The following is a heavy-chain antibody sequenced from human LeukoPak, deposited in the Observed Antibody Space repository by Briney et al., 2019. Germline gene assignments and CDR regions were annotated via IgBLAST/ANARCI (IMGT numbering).Heavy chain of an antibody. J-gene: IGHJ4*02. CDR2: IYYSGST. CDR1: GGSISSSSYY. CDR3: ARQRGPIAAAGIDY. V-gene: IGHV4-39*01. Sequence: SETLSLTCTVSGGSISSSSYYWGWIRQPPGKGLEWIGSIYYSGSTYYNPSLKSRVTISVDTSKNQFSLKLSSVTAADPAVYYCARQRGPIAAAGIDYWGQGTLVTVSS. D-gene: IGHD6-13*01.